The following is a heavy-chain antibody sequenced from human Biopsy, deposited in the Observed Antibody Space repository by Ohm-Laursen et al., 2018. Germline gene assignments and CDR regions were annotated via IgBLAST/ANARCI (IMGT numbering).Heavy chain of an antibody. CDR3: VKDNGHGQVIQNYYYGMDV. D-gene: IGHD3-22*01. J-gene: IGHJ6*02. V-gene: IGHV3-9*01. CDR1: GFTFADFA. Sequence: SLRLSCTAFGFTFADFAMYWVRHAPRKGLEWVSSVSWNIDTIGYADSVKGRFTISRDNAKNSLHLQMNSLGAEDTALYYCVKDNGHGQVIQNYYYGMDVWGQGTTVTVSS. CDR2: VSWNIDTI.